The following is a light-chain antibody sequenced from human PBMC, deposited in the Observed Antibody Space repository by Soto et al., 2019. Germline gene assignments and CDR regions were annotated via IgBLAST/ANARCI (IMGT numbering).Light chain of an antibody. CDR3: QQRSNWPAN. CDR1: QSVTSSH. CDR2: GAS. V-gene: IGKV3D-20*02. J-gene: IGKJ5*01. Sequence: EIVLTQSPGTLSLSPGERATLSCRASQSVTSSHLAWYQQKPGQAPRLLIFGASNRATGIPARFSGSGSGTDFTLTISNLEPEDFAVYYCQQRSNWPANFGQGTRLEIK.